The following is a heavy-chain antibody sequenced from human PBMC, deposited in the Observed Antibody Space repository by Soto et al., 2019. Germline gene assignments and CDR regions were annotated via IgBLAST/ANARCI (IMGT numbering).Heavy chain of an antibody. D-gene: IGHD3-9*01. Sequence: PGGSLRLSCAASGFTFNTYGFNWVRQAPGKGLEWVAVIWYDGNTKYYADSVKGRFTISRDNSKNTLYLQMNSLRAEDTAVYYCARSLRYFDWLLPVDYWGQGTLVTVSS. CDR2: IWYDGNTK. V-gene: IGHV3-33*01. J-gene: IGHJ4*02. CDR1: GFTFNTYG. CDR3: ARSLRYFDWLLPVDY.